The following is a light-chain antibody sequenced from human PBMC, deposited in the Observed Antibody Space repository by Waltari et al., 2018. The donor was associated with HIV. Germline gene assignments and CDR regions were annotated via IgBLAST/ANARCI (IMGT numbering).Light chain of an antibody. V-gene: IGKV3D-20*01. J-gene: IGKJ4*01. CDR1: QSISNNY. Sequence: EIVLTQSPATLSLSPGERATLSCGASQSISNNYLAWYQQKPGQAPRFLIYDASNRATGIADRFGGSGSGTDFTLTITGLGPEDFEVYYCKQYGSSPLTFGGGTKVGI. CDR3: KQYGSSPLT. CDR2: DAS.